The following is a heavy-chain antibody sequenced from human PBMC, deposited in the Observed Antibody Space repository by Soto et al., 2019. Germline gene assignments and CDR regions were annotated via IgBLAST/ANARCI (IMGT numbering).Heavy chain of an antibody. CDR3: TRDMFPEPAAPRGRFDP. V-gene: IGHV4-59*01. CDR1: GGSISNYY. D-gene: IGHD2-2*01. J-gene: IGHJ5*02. CDR2: IHYSGTT. Sequence: QVQLQESGPGLVKPSETLSLTGTVSGGSISNYYWSWIRQPPGKGLEWIGYIHYSGTTNYNPSLKSRVTMSVDTSKNQFSLKVNSVTAADTAAYYCTRDMFPEPAAPRGRFDPWGQGTLVTVSS.